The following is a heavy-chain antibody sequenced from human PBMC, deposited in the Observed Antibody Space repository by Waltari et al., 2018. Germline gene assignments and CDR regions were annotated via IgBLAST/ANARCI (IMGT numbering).Heavy chain of an antibody. J-gene: IGHJ3*02. CDR3: ARLPISLGVGSVFDI. V-gene: IGHV4-39*01. D-gene: IGHD2-15*01. CDR2: IYYSGST. CDR1: VGSISSSTHY. Sequence: QMQLQESGPGLVKPSEPLSLTCTVSVGSISSSTHYWGWIRQPPGKGLEWIGNIYYSGSTYYKPSLKSRLTISVDTSKNQFSLNLRSVTAADTAVYYCARLPISLGVGSVFDIWGQGTMVTVSS.